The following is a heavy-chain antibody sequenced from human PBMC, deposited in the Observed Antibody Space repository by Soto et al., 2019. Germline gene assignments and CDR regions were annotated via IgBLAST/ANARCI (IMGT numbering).Heavy chain of an antibody. D-gene: IGHD1-1*01. CDR3: VRDGTKTLRDWFDP. V-gene: IGHV4-4*07. CDR1: GASISGYY. CDR2: IYATGTT. J-gene: IGHJ5*02. Sequence: SETLSLTCTVSGASISGYYWSWIRKSAGRGLEWIGRIYATGTTDYNPSLKSRVMMSVDTSKKQFSLKLRSVTAADTAVYYCVRDGTKTLRDWFDPWGQGISVTSPQ.